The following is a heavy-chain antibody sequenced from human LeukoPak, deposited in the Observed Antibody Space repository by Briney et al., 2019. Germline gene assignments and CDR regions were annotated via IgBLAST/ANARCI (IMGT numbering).Heavy chain of an antibody. CDR1: GGSLSSYY. CDR3: ASTTVTTGGVDY. Sequence: SETLSLTCTVSGGSLSSYYWSWLRQPPGKGRELIGYIYYSWSPNSNPSLKIRVTISVDTSKNQFSLKLSSVTAADTAVYYCASTTVTTGGVDYWGQGTLVTVSS. V-gene: IGHV4-59*01. CDR2: IYYSWSP. J-gene: IGHJ4*02. D-gene: IGHD4-17*01.